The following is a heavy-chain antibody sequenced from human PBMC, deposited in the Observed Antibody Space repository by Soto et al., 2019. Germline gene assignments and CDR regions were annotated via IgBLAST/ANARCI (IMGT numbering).Heavy chain of an antibody. D-gene: IGHD3-3*01. V-gene: IGHV4-39*01. CDR3: ARHRHDFWSGYLNWFDP. CDR1: GGSISSSSYY. J-gene: IGHJ5*02. Sequence: SETLSLTCTVSGGSISSSSYYWGWIRQAPGKGLEWIGSIYYSGSTYYNPSLKSRVTISVDTSKNQFSLKLSSVTAADTAVYYCARHRHDFWSGYLNWFDPWGQGTLVTVSS. CDR2: IYYSGST.